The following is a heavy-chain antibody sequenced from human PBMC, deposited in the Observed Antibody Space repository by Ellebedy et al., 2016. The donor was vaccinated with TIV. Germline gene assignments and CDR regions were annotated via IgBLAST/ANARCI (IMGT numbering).Heavy chain of an antibody. V-gene: IGHV3-74*01. J-gene: IGHJ4*02. Sequence: PGGSLRLSCAASGFTFSNYWIHWVRQAPGKGLVWLSRINRDVSSANYADSVKGRFSISRDNSKNTLYVQMNSLRAEDTAVYYCARGGRDQWLIDYWGQGTLVTVSS. CDR1: GFTFSNYW. D-gene: IGHD6-19*01. CDR2: INRDVSSA. CDR3: ARGGRDQWLIDY.